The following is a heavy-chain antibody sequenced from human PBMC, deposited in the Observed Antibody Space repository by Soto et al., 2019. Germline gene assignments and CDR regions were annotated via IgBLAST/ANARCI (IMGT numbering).Heavy chain of an antibody. D-gene: IGHD3-3*01. CDR3: ARIGKTYYDFWTGYGDYNWFDP. Sequence: SGPTLVNPTETLTLTCTVSGFSLSNARMGVSWIRQPPGKALEWLAHIFSNDEKPYSTSLKSRLTISKDTSKSQVVLTMTNMDPVDTATYYCARIGKTYYDFWTGYGDYNWFDPWGQGTLVTVSS. CDR1: GFSLSNARMG. CDR2: IFSNDEK. J-gene: IGHJ5*02. V-gene: IGHV2-26*01.